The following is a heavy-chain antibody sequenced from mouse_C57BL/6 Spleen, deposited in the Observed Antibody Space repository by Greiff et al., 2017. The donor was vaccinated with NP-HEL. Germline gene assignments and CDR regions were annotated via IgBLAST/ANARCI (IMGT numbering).Heavy chain of an antibody. CDR1: GFTFSSYG. CDR3: ARHQIYY. D-gene: IGHD2-1*01. Sequence: EVQLQQSGGDLVKPGGSLKLSCAASGFTFSSYGMSWVRQTPDKRLEWVATISSGGSYTYYPDSVKGRFTISRDNAKNTLYLQMSSLKSEDTAMYYCARHQIYYWGQGTLVTVSA. V-gene: IGHV5-6*01. J-gene: IGHJ3*01. CDR2: ISSGGSYT.